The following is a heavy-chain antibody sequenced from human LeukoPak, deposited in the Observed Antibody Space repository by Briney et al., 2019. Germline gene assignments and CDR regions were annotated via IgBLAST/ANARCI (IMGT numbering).Heavy chain of an antibody. CDR2: ITDRGVST. Sequence: PGGSLRLSCAASGFTFSTYAMSWVRQAPGSGPEWVSSITDRGVSTYYADFVKGRFTISRDNFKNTLFLVMTSLRTDDTAVYYCATSRALWGRGTLVTVSS. J-gene: IGHJ2*01. CDR1: GFTFSTYA. V-gene: IGHV3-23*01. CDR3: ATSRAL.